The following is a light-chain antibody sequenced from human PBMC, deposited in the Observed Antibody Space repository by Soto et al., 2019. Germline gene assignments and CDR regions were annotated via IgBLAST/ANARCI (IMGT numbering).Light chain of an antibody. V-gene: IGKV4-1*01. CDR1: QSVLYSSNNKNY. CDR2: WAS. CDR3: QQYYSTPPT. J-gene: IGKJ1*01. Sequence: DIVMTQSPDSLAVSLGERATINCKSSQSVLYSSNNKNYLAWYQQKPGQPPKLLIYWASTRESGVPDRFSGSGSGTDFTLTISSLQAADVAVYYCQQYYSTPPTFGQGNKVEIK.